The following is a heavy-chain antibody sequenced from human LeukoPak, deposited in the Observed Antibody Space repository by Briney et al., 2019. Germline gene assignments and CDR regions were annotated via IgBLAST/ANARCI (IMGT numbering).Heavy chain of an antibody. CDR2: IYSGGNT. CDR1: GLTVSSNC. CDR3: ARAGVNYDSSGYFPDDAFDI. V-gene: IGHV3-53*01. Sequence: GGSLRLSCAASGLTVSSNCMSWVRQAPGKGLEWVSFIYSGGNTYYADSVKGRFTISRDNSKNTVHLQMHSLRAEDTSVYYCARAGVNYDSSGYFPDDAFDIWGQGTMVTVSS. J-gene: IGHJ3*02. D-gene: IGHD3-22*01.